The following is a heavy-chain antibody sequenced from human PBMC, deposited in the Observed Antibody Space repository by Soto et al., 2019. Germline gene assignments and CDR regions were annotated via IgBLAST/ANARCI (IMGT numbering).Heavy chain of an antibody. D-gene: IGHD3-10*01. CDR2: IYYSGST. J-gene: IGHJ4*02. V-gene: IGHV4-31*03. CDR1: GGSISSGGYY. Sequence: QVQLQESGPGLVKPSQTLSLTCTVSGGSISSGGYYWSWIRQHPGKGLEWIGYIYYSGSTYYNPSLKSRVTXXVXTSXNQFSLKLSSVTAADTAVYYCARDLYYGWERYFDYWGQGTLVTVSS. CDR3: ARDLYYGWERYFDY.